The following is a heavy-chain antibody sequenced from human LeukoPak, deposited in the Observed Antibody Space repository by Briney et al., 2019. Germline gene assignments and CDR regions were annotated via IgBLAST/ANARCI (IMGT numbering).Heavy chain of an antibody. CDR3: ARLDIVVVVAALDY. V-gene: IGHV3-21*01. J-gene: IGHJ4*02. Sequence: GSLRLSCAASGFPFSSYSMNWVRQAPGKGLEWVSSISSSSSYIYYADSVKGRFTISRDNAKNSLYLQMNSLRAEDTAVYYCARLDIVVVVAALDYWGQGTLVTVSS. CDR1: GFPFSSYS. D-gene: IGHD2-15*01. CDR2: ISSSSSYI.